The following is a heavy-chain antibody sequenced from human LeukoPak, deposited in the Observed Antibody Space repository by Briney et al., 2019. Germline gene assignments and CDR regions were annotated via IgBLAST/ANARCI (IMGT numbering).Heavy chain of an antibody. CDR2: IQSSGII. D-gene: IGHD2-15*01. J-gene: IGHJ4*02. V-gene: IGHV4-59*02. Sequence: PSETLSLTCSVSGDSVSRPYWSWLRHPPGRGLEWMGYIQSSGIINYNPSLQGRVTIALDTSKNQISLSLSSVSAADTAIYYCTKNAGRGRSNDFWGQGTLVTVSS. CDR1: GDSVSRPY. CDR3: TKNAGRGRSNDF.